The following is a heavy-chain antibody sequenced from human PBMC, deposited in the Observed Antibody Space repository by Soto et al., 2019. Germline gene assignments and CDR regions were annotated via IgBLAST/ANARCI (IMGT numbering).Heavy chain of an antibody. J-gene: IGHJ6*03. CDR3: ARDTAVRGVIITSYYMDV. D-gene: IGHD3-10*01. V-gene: IGHV3-66*01. Sequence: PGGSLRLSCAASGFTVSSNYMSWVRQAPGKGLEWVSVIYSGGSTYYADSVKGRFTISRDNSKNTLYLQMNSLRAEDTAVYYFARDTAVRGVIITSYYMDVWGKGTTVTVSS. CDR2: IYSGGST. CDR1: GFTVSSNY.